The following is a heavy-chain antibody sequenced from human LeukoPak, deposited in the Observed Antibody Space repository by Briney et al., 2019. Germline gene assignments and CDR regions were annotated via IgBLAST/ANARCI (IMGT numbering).Heavy chain of an antibody. D-gene: IGHD1-26*01. CDR3: ARDVVGGGNFDY. CDR1: GDSISSYY. V-gene: IGHV4-59*01. Sequence: SETLSLTCTVSGDSISSYYWSWIRQPPGKGLEWIVCSYYSGSTNYNPSLKSRVTISVDTSKNQFSLKLSSVTAADTAVYYCARDVVGGGNFDYWGQGTLVTVSS. CDR2: SYYSGST. J-gene: IGHJ4*02.